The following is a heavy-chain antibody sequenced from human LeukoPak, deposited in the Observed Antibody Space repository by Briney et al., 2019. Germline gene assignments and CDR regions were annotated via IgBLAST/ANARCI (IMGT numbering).Heavy chain of an antibody. CDR1: GFTVSSNY. V-gene: IGHV3-66*02. CDR3: ARSPPMSQFDN. CDR2: IYSGGST. J-gene: IGHJ4*02. Sequence: PGGSLRLSCAASGFTVSSNYMSWVRQAPGKGLEWVSVIYSGGSTYYADSVKGRFTISRDNSKNTLYLQMNSLRAEDTAVYYCARSPPMSQFDNWGQGTLVTVSS. D-gene: IGHD3-22*01.